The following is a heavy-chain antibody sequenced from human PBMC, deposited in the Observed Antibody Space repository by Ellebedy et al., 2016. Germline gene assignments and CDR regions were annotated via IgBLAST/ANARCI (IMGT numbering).Heavy chain of an antibody. J-gene: IGHJ4*02. V-gene: IGHV5-51*01. CDR2: IYPGDSDT. CDR3: ARQVYSSSWYRFGSAGDLESYYFDY. Sequence: GEFLKISCKGSEDSFTTHWIGWVRQMPGKGLEWMGIIYPGDSDTRYSPSFQGQVTISADKSISTAYLQWSSLKASDTAMYYCARQVYSSSWYRFGSAGDLESYYFDYWGQGTLVTVSS. D-gene: IGHD6-13*01. CDR1: EDSFTTHW.